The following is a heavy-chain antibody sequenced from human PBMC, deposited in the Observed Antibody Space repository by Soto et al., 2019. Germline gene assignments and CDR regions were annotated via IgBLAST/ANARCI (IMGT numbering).Heavy chain of an antibody. D-gene: IGHD2-2*01. CDR1: GGSFSGYY. CDR2: INHSGST. Sequence: QVQLQQWGAGLLKPSETLSLTCAVYGGSFSGYYWSWIRQPPGKGLEWIGEINHSGSTIYNPSLKSRVTISVDTSKNQFSLKLSSVTAADTAVYYGARDGVPAYWFDPWGQGTLVTVSS. CDR3: ARDGVPAYWFDP. V-gene: IGHV4-34*01. J-gene: IGHJ5*02.